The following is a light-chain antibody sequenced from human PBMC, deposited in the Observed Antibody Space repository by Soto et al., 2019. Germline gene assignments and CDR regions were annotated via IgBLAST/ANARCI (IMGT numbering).Light chain of an antibody. CDR2: DVG. J-gene: IGLJ1*01. V-gene: IGLV2-14*03. CDR1: HSDIGNYNY. Sequence: QSALTQPASVSGSPGQSITISCTGTHSDIGNYNYVSWYQHLPGKAPKLMIYDVGSRPSGVSSRFSGSKSGNTASLAISGLQAEDVADYYCHSYREDHPRFYVFGTGTKVTVL. CDR3: HSYREDHPRFYV.